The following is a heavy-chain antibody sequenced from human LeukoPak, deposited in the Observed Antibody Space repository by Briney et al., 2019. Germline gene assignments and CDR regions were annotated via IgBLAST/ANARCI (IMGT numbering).Heavy chain of an antibody. V-gene: IGHV3-48*03. CDR1: GFTFRSYA. CDR3: ARDGKYYYGSGDGDLFDY. Sequence: SLRLSCAPSGFTFRSYAMNWLRQPPGKGLEWVSYITSSGSTIYYTDSVKGRFTISRDNAKNSLYLQMNSLRAEDTAVYYCARDGKYYYGSGDGDLFDYWGQGTLVTVSS. J-gene: IGHJ4*02. CDR2: ITSSGSTI. D-gene: IGHD3-10*01.